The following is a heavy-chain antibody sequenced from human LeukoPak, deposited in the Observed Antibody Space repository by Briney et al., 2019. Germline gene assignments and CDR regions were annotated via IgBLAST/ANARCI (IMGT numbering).Heavy chain of an antibody. CDR2: INTGTGNP. D-gene: IGHD4-17*01. CDR1: GYTFTDYA. V-gene: IGHV7-4-1*02. CDR3: ARAHYGDYDLHWFDP. Sequence: ASVKVSCKTSGYTFTDYAINWVRQAPGQGLEFMGWINTGTGNPTYAQGSTGRFVFSLDTSVSTAYLQISSLKPEDSAVYYCARAHYGDYDLHWFDPWGQGTLVTVSS. J-gene: IGHJ5*02.